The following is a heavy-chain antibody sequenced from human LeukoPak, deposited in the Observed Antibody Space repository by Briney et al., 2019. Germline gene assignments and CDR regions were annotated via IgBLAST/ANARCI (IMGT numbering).Heavy chain of an antibody. D-gene: IGHD6-13*01. CDR3: ARIIAAAGEMGIDY. J-gene: IGHJ4*02. CDR2: IYHSGST. V-gene: IGHV4-4*02. Sequence: SETLSLTCAVSGGSISSSNWGGWVRQPPGKGLEWIGEIYHSGSTNYNPSLKSRVTISVDKSKNQSSLKLSSVTAADTAVYYCARIIAAAGEMGIDYWGQGTLVTVSS. CDR1: GGSISSSNW.